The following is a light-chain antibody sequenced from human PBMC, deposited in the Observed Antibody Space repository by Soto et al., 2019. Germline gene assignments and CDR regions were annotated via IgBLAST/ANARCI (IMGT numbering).Light chain of an antibody. CDR2: EDN. CDR1: SVSIASNY. V-gene: IGLV6-57*04. Sequence: NFMLTQPHSVSESPGKTVTISCTRSSVSIASNYVQWYQQRPGSAPTPVIYEDNERPSGVPDRFSGSIDRSSNSASLTISGLKTDDEAGYYCQSYHSGNVVFGGGTKLTV. CDR3: QSYHSGNVV. J-gene: IGLJ2*01.